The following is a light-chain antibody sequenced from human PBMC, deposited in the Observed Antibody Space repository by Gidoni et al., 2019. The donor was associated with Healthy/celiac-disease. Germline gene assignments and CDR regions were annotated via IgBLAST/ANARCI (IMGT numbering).Light chain of an antibody. CDR1: SRDVGGYNY. V-gene: IGLV2-11*01. Sequence: QPVLTHPRPVSGPPRQTATTSFSGTSRDVGGYNYVSCYHQHPGNAPHLIIYDVSKRPSGVPDRFSCSTSGNTASLTISGLQAEDEADYYCCSYAGSYTRYVFGTGTKVTVL. CDR3: CSYAGSYTRYV. CDR2: DVS. J-gene: IGLJ1*01.